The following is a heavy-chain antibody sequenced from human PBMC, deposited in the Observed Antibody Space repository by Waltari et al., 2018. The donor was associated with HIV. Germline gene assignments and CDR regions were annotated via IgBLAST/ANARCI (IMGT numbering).Heavy chain of an antibody. D-gene: IGHD1-26*01. CDR3: ARIGTFPHNYAIDF. Sequence: EVQLMESGGGLVQSGGSLRLACAGSGFTFPKYLMSWVRQTPGKGLEWVAYIKDDGSEKYYMGSVKGRFTISRDNAKNSMFLQMNSLRAEDTAVYYCARIGTFPHNYAIDFWGQGTTVTVSS. CDR2: IKDDGSEK. J-gene: IGHJ6*02. CDR1: GFTFPKYL. V-gene: IGHV3-7*01.